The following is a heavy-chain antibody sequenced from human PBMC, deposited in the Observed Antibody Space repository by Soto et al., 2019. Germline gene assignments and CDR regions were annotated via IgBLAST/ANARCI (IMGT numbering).Heavy chain of an antibody. J-gene: IGHJ3*02. V-gene: IGHV4-39*01. CDR3: ARLPRYNSGYYYVGPTWFAFDI. CDR2: IYYRGST. D-gene: IGHD3-22*01. Sequence: QLLLQESGPGLVKPSETLSLSCTFSGDSISSSSYFWGWIRQPPGKGLEWIGSIYYRGSTYYNPSLKSRVTISVDTSNNQFSLRLSSVTAADTAVYYCARLPRYNSGYYYVGPTWFAFDIWGQGTMVTVSS. CDR1: GDSISSSSYF.